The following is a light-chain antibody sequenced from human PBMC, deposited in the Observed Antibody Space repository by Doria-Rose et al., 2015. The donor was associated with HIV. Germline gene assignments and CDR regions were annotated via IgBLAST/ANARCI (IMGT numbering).Light chain of an antibody. V-gene: IGKV4-1*01. J-gene: IGKJ3*01. Sequence: DIVLTQSPESLGMSLGERATLNCKSNQSLLYTSKNYLAWYQQKPGQPPKLLIYWASTRQSGVPARFSGSGSGTDFTLTISSLEAEDVAVYYCQQYCDTPSFGPGTTVDIK. CDR2: WAS. CDR1: QSLLYTSKNY. CDR3: QQYCDTPS.